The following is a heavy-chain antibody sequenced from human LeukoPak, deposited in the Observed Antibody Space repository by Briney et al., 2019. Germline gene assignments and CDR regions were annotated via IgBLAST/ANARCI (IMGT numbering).Heavy chain of an antibody. V-gene: IGHV3-74*03. J-gene: IGHJ1*01. CDR1: GFTFSSNW. Sequence: GGSLRLSCTASGFTFSSNWMHWVRQAPGKGLVWISRINGDGRIIEHAESVKGRFTISRNNADNTLHLQMNSLRAEDTAVYHCVREVGAPGSFQHWGQGAPVTVSS. CDR2: INGDGRII. D-gene: IGHD1-26*01. CDR3: VREVGAPGSFQH.